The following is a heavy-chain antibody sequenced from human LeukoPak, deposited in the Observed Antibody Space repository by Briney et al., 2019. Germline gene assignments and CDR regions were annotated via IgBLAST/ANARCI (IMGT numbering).Heavy chain of an antibody. CDR1: GFTFSSYA. CDR2: ISSNGGST. J-gene: IGHJ6*03. V-gene: IGHV3-64*01. D-gene: IGHD1-26*01. Sequence: GGSLRLSCAASGFTFSSYAMSWVRQAPGKGLEYVSAISSNGGSTYYANSVKGRFTISRDNSKNTLYLQMGSLRAEDMAVYYCARGRRGATTHYYYYYYMDVWGKGTTVTVSS. CDR3: ARGRRGATTHYYYYYYMDV.